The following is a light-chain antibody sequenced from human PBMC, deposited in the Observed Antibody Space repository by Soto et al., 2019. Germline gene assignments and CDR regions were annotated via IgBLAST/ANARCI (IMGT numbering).Light chain of an antibody. CDR1: QSVSGSD. CDR3: QQRSNWPPIT. Sequence: EVVLTQSPGTLSLSPGERATLSCRASQSVSGSDLAWYQQKPGQAPRLLISGVSNRATGTPDRFSGSGSGTDFTLTISSLEPEDFAVFYCQQRSNWPPITFGQGTRLEIK. J-gene: IGKJ5*01. CDR2: GVS. V-gene: IGKV3D-20*02.